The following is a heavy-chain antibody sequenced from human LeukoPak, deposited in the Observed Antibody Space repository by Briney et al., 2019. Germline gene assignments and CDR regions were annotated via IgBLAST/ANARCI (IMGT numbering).Heavy chain of an antibody. Sequence: PGRSLGLSCAASGFTFSSYGMHWVRQAPGKGLEWVAVISYDGSNRYYADSVKGRFTISRDNSKNTLYLQMNSLRAEDTAVYYCAKDAANPSSGPGYWGQGTLVTVSS. CDR2: ISYDGSNR. V-gene: IGHV3-30*18. D-gene: IGHD6-19*01. CDR1: GFTFSSYG. J-gene: IGHJ4*02. CDR3: AKDAANPSSGPGY.